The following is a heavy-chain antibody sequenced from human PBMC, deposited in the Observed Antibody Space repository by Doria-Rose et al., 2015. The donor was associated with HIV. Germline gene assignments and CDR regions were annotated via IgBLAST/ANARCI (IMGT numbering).Heavy chain of an antibody. V-gene: IGHV4-4*02. D-gene: IGHD3-3*01. CDR3: AIVFALFGVVIRPVAFDP. J-gene: IGHJ5*02. CDR1: GDYISAYDW. CDR2: IYHNGST. Sequence: QVQLQESGPGLVKPSGTLYLTCAVSGDYISAYDWWTLVRQPPRKGLEWIGGIYHNGSTSSNPSLKIRVSMSVDKSKNQFSLKVNSVTAADTAVYYCAIVFALFGVVIRPVAFDPWGQGTLVTVSS.